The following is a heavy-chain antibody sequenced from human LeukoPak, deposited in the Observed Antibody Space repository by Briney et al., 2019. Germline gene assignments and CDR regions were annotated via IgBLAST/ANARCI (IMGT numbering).Heavy chain of an antibody. Sequence: ASVKVSCKASGGTFSSYAISWVRQAPGQGLEWMRRIIPIFGTANYAQKFQGRVTITTDESTSTAYMELSSLRSEDTAVYYCARDSGYYDSSGYYPNWFDLWGQGTLVTVSS. CDR3: ARDSGYYDSSGYYPNWFDL. J-gene: IGHJ5*02. CDR1: GGTFSSYA. D-gene: IGHD3-22*01. V-gene: IGHV1-69*05. CDR2: IIPIFGTA.